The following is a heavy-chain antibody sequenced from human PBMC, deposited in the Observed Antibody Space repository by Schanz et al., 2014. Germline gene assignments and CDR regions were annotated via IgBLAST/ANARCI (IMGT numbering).Heavy chain of an antibody. Sequence: QVQLVQSGAEVKKPGASVKVSCKASGYTFTSYYMHWVRQAPGQGLEWMGWMNSKTGNTGYAQRFQGRVTMTRNTSITTAYLELSSLRSGDTAVYFCARGPSTGACDIWGQGTRVTVSS. J-gene: IGHJ3*02. V-gene: IGHV1-8*02. CDR2: MNSKTGNT. CDR1: GYTFTSYY. CDR3: ARGPSTGACDI.